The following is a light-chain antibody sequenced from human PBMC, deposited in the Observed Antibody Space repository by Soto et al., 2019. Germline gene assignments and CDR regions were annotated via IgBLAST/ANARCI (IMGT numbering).Light chain of an antibody. CDR2: SNH. CDR1: SSNIGSNY. Sequence: QLVLTQPPSASGTPGQSVTISNSGSSSNIGSNYVYWYQQLPGTAPKLLIYSNHQRPSGVPDRFSGSKSGTSASLAISGLRSEDEADYYCAAWDGSLTGYVFGTGTKLTVL. V-gene: IGLV1-47*02. J-gene: IGLJ1*01. CDR3: AAWDGSLTGYV.